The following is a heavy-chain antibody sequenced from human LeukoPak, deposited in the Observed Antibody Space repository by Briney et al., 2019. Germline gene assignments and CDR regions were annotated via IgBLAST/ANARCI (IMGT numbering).Heavy chain of an antibody. D-gene: IGHD1-26*01. CDR2: IIPIFGTA. CDR1: GGTLSSYA. J-gene: IGHJ5*02. Sequence: SVKVSCKASGGTLSSYAISWVRQAPGQGLEWMGGIIPIFGTANYAQKFQGRVTITADESTSTAYMELSSLRSEDTAVYYCAGAPYSGSYNWFDPWGQGTLVTVSS. CDR3: AGAPYSGSYNWFDP. V-gene: IGHV1-69*01.